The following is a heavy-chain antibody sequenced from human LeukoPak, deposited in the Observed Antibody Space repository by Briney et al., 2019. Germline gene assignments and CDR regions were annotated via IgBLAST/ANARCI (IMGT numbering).Heavy chain of an antibody. D-gene: IGHD4-11*01. Sequence: SETLSLTCSVSGGYISSYYWSWIRQPPGKGLEWIGYIYYTGSTNYNPFLESRVTISIDTSKKQLSLKLRSVTAADTAVYYCARDRRESSKPNDAFDIWGQGTMVTVSS. V-gene: IGHV4-59*01. CDR3: ARDRRESSKPNDAFDI. CDR1: GGYISSYY. J-gene: IGHJ3*02. CDR2: IYYTGST.